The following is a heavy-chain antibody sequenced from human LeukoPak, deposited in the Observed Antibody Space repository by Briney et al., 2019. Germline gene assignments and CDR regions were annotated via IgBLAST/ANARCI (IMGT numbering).Heavy chain of an antibody. J-gene: IGHJ4*02. V-gene: IGHV4-4*07. CDR3: ARDTWYYYGSGSYRYFDY. CDR1: GGSISSYY. D-gene: IGHD3-10*01. CDR2: IYTSGST. Sequence: TSETLSLTCTVSGGSISSYYWSWIRQPAGKGLEWIGRIYTSGSTNYNPSLKSRVTMSVDTSKNQFSLKLSSVTAADTAVYYCARDTWYYYGSGSYRYFDYWGQGTLVTVSS.